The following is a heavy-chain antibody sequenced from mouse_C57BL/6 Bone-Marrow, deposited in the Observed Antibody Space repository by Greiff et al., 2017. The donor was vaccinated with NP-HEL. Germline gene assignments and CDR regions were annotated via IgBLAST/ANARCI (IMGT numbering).Heavy chain of an antibody. D-gene: IGHD1-1*01. CDR3: ARPYYYGSSYGNY. Sequence: EVKLMESGGGLVKPGGSLKLSCAASGFTFSDYGMHWVRQAPEKGLEWVAYISSGSSTIYYADTVKGRFTISRDNAKNTLFLQMTSLRSEDTAMYYCARPYYYGSSYGNYWGQGTTLTVSS. J-gene: IGHJ2*01. CDR1: GFTFSDYG. CDR2: ISSGSSTI. V-gene: IGHV5-17*01.